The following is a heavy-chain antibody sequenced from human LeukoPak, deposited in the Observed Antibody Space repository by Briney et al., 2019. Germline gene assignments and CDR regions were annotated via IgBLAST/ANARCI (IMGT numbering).Heavy chain of an antibody. CDR3: ARQKYYYDSSGYYYVWFFDY. J-gene: IGHJ4*02. CDR1: GGSISSSSYY. D-gene: IGHD3-22*01. CDR2: IYYSGST. Sequence: SETLSLTCTVSGGSISSSSYYWGWIRQPPGKGLEWIGSIYYSGSTYYNPSLKRRVTISVDTSKNQFSLKLSSVTAADTAVYYCARQKYYYDSSGYYYVWFFDYWGQGTLVTVSS. V-gene: IGHV4-39*01.